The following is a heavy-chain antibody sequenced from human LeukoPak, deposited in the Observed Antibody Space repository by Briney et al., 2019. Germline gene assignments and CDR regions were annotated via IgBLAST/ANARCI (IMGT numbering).Heavy chain of an antibody. J-gene: IGHJ4*02. Sequence: GGSLRLFCAASGFTFSTSAMNWVRQVPGKGLEWVSSIDYDSSHIYYAASVRGRFTISRDNARGSVYLQMDSLRVEDTAVYYCTRDPLRYLRVGHYDYWGQGTLVAVSS. V-gene: IGHV3-21*01. CDR1: GFTFSTSA. CDR2: IDYDSSHI. D-gene: IGHD3-9*01. CDR3: TRDPLRYLRVGHYDY.